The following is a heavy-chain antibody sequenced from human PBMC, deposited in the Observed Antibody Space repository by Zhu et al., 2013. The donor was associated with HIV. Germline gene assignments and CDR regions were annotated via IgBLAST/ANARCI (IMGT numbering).Heavy chain of an antibody. J-gene: IGHJ6*02. CDR3: AREYDILTGYDDGYYYGMDV. CDR2: VIPIFGTA. D-gene: IGHD3-9*01. V-gene: IGHV1-69*06. CDR1: GGTFSSYA. Sequence: VQLVQSGAEVKKPGSSVKVSCKASGGTFSSYAISWVRQAPGQGLEWMGGVIPIFGTANYAQKFQGRVTITADKSTSTAYMELSSLRSEDTAVYYCAREYDILTGYDDGYYYGMDVWGQGTTVTVSS.